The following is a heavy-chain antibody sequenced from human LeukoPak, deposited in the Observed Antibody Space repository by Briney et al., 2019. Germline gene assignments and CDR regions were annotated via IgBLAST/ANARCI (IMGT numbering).Heavy chain of an antibody. CDR2: INHSGST. J-gene: IGHJ4*02. D-gene: IGHD3-10*01. V-gene: IGHV4-34*01. CDR1: GGSFSGYY. Sequence: SETLSLTCAVYGGSFSGYYWSWIRQPPGKGLEWIGEINHSGSTNYNPSLKSRVTISVDTSKNQFSLKLSSVTAADTAVYYCAREVRGLFGFDYWGQGTLVIVSS. CDR3: AREVRGLFGFDY.